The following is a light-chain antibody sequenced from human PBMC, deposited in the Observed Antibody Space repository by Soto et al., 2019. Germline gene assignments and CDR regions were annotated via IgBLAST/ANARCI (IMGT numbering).Light chain of an antibody. V-gene: IGKV1-39*01. CDR2: AAS. CDR3: QQSYSNLGYT. J-gene: IGKJ2*01. CDR1: QSISSY. Sequence: DIQMTQSPSSLSASVGDRVTITCRASQSISSYLNWYQQKPGKAPKLLIYAASSLQSGVPSRFSGSGSGTDFTLTISSLQPEDFATYYCQQSYSNLGYTVGQGTTVDIK.